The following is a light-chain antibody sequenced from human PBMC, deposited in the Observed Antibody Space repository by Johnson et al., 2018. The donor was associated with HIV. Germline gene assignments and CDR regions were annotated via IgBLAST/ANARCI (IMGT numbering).Light chain of an antibody. CDR3: GTWDSRLVGV. V-gene: IGLV1-51*02. CDR2: ENN. CDR1: SSNIGENF. J-gene: IGLJ1*01. Sequence: SVLTQPPSVSAAPGQKVTFSCSGSSSNIGENFVSWYQQFPGAAPKLLIYENNKRPSGIPDRFSGSKSGTSATLGITGLQTGDEADYYCGTWDSRLVGVFGTGTKVTV.